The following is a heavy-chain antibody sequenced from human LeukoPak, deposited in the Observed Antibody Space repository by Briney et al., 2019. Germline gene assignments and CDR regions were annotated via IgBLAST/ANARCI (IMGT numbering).Heavy chain of an antibody. V-gene: IGHV3-48*01. J-gene: IGHJ4*02. CDR1: GFTFSSYS. D-gene: IGHD3-3*01. Sequence: GGSLRLSCAASGFTFSSYSMNWARQAPGKGLEWVSYISSSSSTIYYADSVKGRFTISRDNAKNSLYLQMNSLRAEDTAVYYCASLFLGGDDYWGQGTLVTVSS. CDR3: ASLFLGGDDY. CDR2: ISSSSSTI.